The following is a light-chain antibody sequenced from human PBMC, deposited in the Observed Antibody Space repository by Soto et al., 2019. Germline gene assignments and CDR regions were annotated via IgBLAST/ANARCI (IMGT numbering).Light chain of an antibody. CDR2: KAS. CDR3: QHYNSYSEA. CDR1: QSISSW. J-gene: IGKJ1*01. V-gene: IGKV1-5*03. Sequence: DIQMTQSPSTLSASVVERVTTTCRASQSISSWLAWYQQKPGKAPKLLIYKASSLESGVPSRFSGSGSGTEFTLTISSLQPDDFATYYCQHYNSYSEAFGQGTKVDIK.